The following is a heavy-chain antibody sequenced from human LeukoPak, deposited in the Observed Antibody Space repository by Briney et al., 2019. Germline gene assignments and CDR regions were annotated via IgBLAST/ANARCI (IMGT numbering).Heavy chain of an antibody. V-gene: IGHV4-61*05. CDR1: GGSIRSTTYY. CDR3: ASRKLGNDY. CDR2: IYHSGST. D-gene: IGHD7-27*01. Sequence: PSETLSLTCSVSGGSIRSTTYYWGWIRQPPGKRLEWLGYIYHSGSTKYNPSLKSRVTISADTSKNQFSLKLISVTAADTAVYYCASRKLGNDYWGQGTLVTVSS. J-gene: IGHJ4*02.